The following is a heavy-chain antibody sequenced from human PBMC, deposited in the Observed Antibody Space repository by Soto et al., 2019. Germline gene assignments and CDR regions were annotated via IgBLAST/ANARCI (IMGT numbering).Heavy chain of an antibody. Sequence: GGSLRLSXAASGFTFSSYAMSWVRQAPGKGLEWVSAISGSGGSTYYADSVKGRFTISRDNSKNTLYLQMNSLRAEDTAVYYCAKMVSGWPYYFDYWGQGTLVTVSS. CDR1: GFTFSSYA. D-gene: IGHD6-19*01. J-gene: IGHJ4*02. CDR3: AKMVSGWPYYFDY. V-gene: IGHV3-23*01. CDR2: ISGSGGST.